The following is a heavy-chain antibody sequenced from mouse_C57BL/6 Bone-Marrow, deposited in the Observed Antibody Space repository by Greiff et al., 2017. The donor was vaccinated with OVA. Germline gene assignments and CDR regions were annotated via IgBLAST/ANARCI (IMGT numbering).Heavy chain of an antibody. D-gene: IGHD1-1*01. J-gene: IGHJ3*01. CDR3: ARAPLYYGSPGFAY. CDR1: GYTFTDYN. V-gene: IGHV1-22*01. CDR2: INPDNGGT. Sequence: VQLQQSGPELVKPGASVKMSCKASGYTFTDYNMHWVKQSHGKSLEWIGYINPDNGGTSYNQKFKGKATLTVNKSSSTAYMELRSLTSEDSAVYYCARAPLYYGSPGFAYWGQGTLVTVSA.